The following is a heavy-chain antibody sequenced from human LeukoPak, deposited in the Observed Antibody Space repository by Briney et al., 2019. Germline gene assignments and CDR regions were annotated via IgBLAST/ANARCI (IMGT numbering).Heavy chain of an antibody. CDR3: ASRYYDSSGYYFDY. CDR2: IYYSGST. D-gene: IGHD3-22*01. Sequence: PSETLSLTCTVSGGSISSSSYYWGWLRQPPGKGLGWIGSIYYSGSTYYNPSLKSRVTISVDTSKNQFSLKLSSVTAADTAVYYCASRYYDSSGYYFDYWGQGTLVTVSS. V-gene: IGHV4-39*01. CDR1: GGSISSSSYY. J-gene: IGHJ4*02.